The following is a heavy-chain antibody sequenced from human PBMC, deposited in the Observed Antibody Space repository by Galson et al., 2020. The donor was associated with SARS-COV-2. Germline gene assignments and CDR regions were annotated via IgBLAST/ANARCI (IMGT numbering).Heavy chain of an antibody. V-gene: IGHV1-18*01. CDR3: ARGRAGTTVPYYFDC. D-gene: IGHD1-1*01. Sequence: ASVKVSCKASGYTFTSYGISWVRQAPGQGLEWMGWISAYNGNTNYAQKLQGRVTMTTDTSTSTAYMELRSLRSDDTAVYYCARGRAGTTVPYYFDCWGQGTLVTVSS. CDR2: ISAYNGNT. CDR1: GYTFTSYG. J-gene: IGHJ4*02.